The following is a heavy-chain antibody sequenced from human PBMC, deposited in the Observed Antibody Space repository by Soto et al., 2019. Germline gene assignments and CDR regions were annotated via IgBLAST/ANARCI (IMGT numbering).Heavy chain of an antibody. V-gene: IGHV4-34*01. CDR2: INHSGST. CDR1: GGSFSGYD. CDR3: ARGNRWSTGYYNDY. Sequence: SETLSLTCAVYGGSFSGYDWSWIRQPPGKGLEWIGEINHSGSTNYNPSLKSRVTISVDTSKNQFSLKLSSVTAADTAVYYCARGNRWSTGYYNDYWGQGTLVTVSS. J-gene: IGHJ4*02. D-gene: IGHD3-9*01.